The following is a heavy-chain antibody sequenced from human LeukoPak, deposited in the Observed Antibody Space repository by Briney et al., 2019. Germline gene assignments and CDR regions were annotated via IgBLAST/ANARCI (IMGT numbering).Heavy chain of an antibody. V-gene: IGHV3-48*03. J-gene: IGHJ4*02. D-gene: IGHD2-15*01. CDR3: AKSSEGRYCSGGSCLPDY. Sequence: GGSLRLSCAASGFTFSSYEMNWVRQAPGKGLEWVSYISSSGSTIYYADSVKGRFTISRDNSKNTLYLQINSLRAEDTAVYYCAKSSEGRYCSGGSCLPDYWGQGTLVTVSS. CDR2: ISSSGSTI. CDR1: GFTFSSYE.